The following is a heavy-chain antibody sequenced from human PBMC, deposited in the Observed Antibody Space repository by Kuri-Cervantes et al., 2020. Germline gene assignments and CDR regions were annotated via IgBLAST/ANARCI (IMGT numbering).Heavy chain of an antibody. CDR2: ISYDGSNK. J-gene: IGHJ4*02. Sequence: GESLKISCAASGFTFSSYGMHWVRQAPGKGLEWVAVISYDGSNKYYADSVKGRFTISRDNSKNTLYLQMNSLKTEDTAVYYCARVRAYYYDYWGQGTLVTVSS. CDR1: GFTFSSYG. V-gene: IGHV3-30*03. CDR3: ARVRAYYYDY.